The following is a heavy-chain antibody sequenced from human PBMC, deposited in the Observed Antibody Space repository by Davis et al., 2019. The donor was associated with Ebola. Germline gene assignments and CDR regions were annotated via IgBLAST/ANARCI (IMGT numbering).Heavy chain of an antibody. V-gene: IGHV1-18*01. D-gene: IGHD5-18*01. CDR2: ISAYNGNT. CDR1: GYTFTSYG. J-gene: IGHJ3*02. Sequence: SVKVSCKASGYTFTSYGISWVRQAPGQGLEWMGWISAYNGNTNYAQKFQGRVTITADKSTSTAYMELNSLRSEDTAVYYCARVGGGYGYGAFDIWGQGTMVTVSS. CDR3: ARVGGGYGYGAFDI.